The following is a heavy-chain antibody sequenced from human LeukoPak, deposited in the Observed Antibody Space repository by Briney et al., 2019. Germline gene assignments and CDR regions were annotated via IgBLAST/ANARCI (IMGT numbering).Heavy chain of an antibody. CDR1: GGSISSGDYY. J-gene: IGHJ3*02. V-gene: IGHV4-30-4*01. Sequence: SQTLSHTCTVSGGSISSGDYYWSWIRQPPGKGLECIGYIYYSGSTYYNPSLKSRITISVDTSKNQFSLKLSSVTAADTAVYYCARDLTGGAFDIWGQGTMVTVSS. CDR3: ARDLTGGAFDI. D-gene: IGHD3-9*01. CDR2: IYYSGST.